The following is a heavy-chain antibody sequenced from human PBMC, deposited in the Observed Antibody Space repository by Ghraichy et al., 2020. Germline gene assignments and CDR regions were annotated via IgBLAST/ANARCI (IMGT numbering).Heavy chain of an antibody. CDR3: ARASRVVRFYYYDGMDV. V-gene: IGHV3-48*02. Sequence: LSLTCVGSGFSFGGYNLNWVRQSPGKGLEWVAYISTSGRSIFYADSVKGRFTVSRDNAKSSLSLQMSSLRNEDTAVYYCARASRVVRFYYYDGMDVWGQGTTVTVSS. D-gene: IGHD2-21*01. CDR1: GFSFGGYN. CDR2: ISTSGRSI. J-gene: IGHJ6*02.